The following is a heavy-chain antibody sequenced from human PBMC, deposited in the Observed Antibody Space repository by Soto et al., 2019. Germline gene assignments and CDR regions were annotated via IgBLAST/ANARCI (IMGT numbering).Heavy chain of an antibody. CDR1: GFTFSSYA. D-gene: IGHD2-2*01. CDR3: AKDDDIVVVPAAIDWFDP. Sequence: GGSLRLSCAASGFTFSSYAMSWVRQAPGKGLEWVSAISGSGGSTYYADSVKGRFTISRDNSKNTLYLQMNSLRAEDTAVYYCAKDDDIVVVPAAIDWFDPWGQGTLVTVSS. V-gene: IGHV3-23*01. CDR2: ISGSGGST. J-gene: IGHJ5*02.